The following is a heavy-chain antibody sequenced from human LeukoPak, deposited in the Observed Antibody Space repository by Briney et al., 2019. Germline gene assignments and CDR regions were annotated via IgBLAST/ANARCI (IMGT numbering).Heavy chain of an antibody. V-gene: IGHV3-20*04. CDR3: ARGVSRLPNYYYYMDV. Sequence: GGSLRLSCAASGFTFDDYGMSWVRQAPGKGLEWVSGINWSGGSTGYADSVKGRFTISRDNAKNFLYLQMNSLRAEDTALYYCARGVSRLPNYYYYMDVWGKGTTVTVSS. CDR1: GFTFDDYG. CDR2: INWSGGST. D-gene: IGHD2-15*01. J-gene: IGHJ6*03.